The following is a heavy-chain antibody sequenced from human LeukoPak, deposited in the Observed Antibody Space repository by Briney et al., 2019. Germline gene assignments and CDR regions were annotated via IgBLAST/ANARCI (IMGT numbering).Heavy chain of an antibody. V-gene: IGHV4-59*01. CDR1: AGSISSYY. CDR2: IYYSGST. CDR3: ARGSGYYDSLTGPDDYYGMDV. Sequence: SETLSLTCTVYAGSISSYYWSWIRQPPGKGLEWIGYIYYSGSTNYNTSLKSRVTISVDTSKNQFSLKLSSVTAADTAVYYCARGSGYYDSLTGPDDYYGMDVWGQGTTVTVSS. D-gene: IGHD3-9*01. J-gene: IGHJ6*02.